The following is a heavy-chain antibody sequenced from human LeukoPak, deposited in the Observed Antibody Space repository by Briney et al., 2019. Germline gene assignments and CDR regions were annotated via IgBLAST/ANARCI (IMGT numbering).Heavy chain of an antibody. Sequence: GGSLRLSCAAAGFTVSSAYISWVRQAPGKGLEWLSAIYSDGNTYYADSVKGRFTIFRDNSKNMLYLQMNSLRADDTAVYYCARAPSGWYFDSWGQGTLVTVSS. V-gene: IGHV3-53*01. CDR3: ARAPSGWYFDS. CDR2: IYSDGNT. J-gene: IGHJ4*02. D-gene: IGHD6-19*01. CDR1: GFTVSSAY.